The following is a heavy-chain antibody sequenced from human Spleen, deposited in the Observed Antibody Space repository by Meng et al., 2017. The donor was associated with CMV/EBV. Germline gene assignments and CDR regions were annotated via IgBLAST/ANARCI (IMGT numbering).Heavy chain of an antibody. CDR1: GFTYTTLT. V-gene: IGHV3-21*01. D-gene: IGHD3-22*01. CDR2: ISSSSNYI. J-gene: IGHJ4*02. CDR3: ARDPGTYDSSGYYFDY. Sequence: GFTYTTLTITWVRQAPGKGLNWVSSISSSSNYIYYADSVKGRFTISRDNATNSLYLQMNRLRAEDTAVYYCARDPGTYDSSGYYFDYWGQGTLVTVSS.